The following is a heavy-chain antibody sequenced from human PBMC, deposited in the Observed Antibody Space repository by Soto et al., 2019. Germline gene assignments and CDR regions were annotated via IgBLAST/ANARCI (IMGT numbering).Heavy chain of an antibody. CDR1: GGTFSSYA. D-gene: IGHD6-13*01. Sequence: ASVKVSCKASGGTFSSYAISWVRQAPGQGLEWMGGIIPIFGTANYAQKFQGRVTITADESTSTAYMELSSLRSEDTAVYYCATKSRDSSSWFLLGGFDPWGQGTLVTVSS. CDR2: IIPIFGTA. J-gene: IGHJ5*02. CDR3: ATKSRDSSSWFLLGGFDP. V-gene: IGHV1-69*13.